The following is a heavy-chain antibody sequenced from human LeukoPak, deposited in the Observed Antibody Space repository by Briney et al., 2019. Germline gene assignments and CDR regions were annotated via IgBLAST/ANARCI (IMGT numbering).Heavy chain of an antibody. CDR2: INAGGRTT. J-gene: IGHJ4*02. V-gene: IGHV3-48*02. D-gene: IGHD2-15*01. CDR1: GFTFSNYA. Sequence: GGSLRLSCAASGFTFSNYAMHWVRQAPGKGLEWLSYINAGGRTTYYADSVKGRFTISKDDARNSLSLQMNSLRDEDTAVYYCVRGGQGSGGDYFDYWGQGTLVTVSS. CDR3: VRGGQGSGGDYFDY.